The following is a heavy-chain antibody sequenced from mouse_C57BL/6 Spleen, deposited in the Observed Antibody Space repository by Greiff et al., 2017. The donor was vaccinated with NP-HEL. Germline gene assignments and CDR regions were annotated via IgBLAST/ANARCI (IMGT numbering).Heavy chain of an antibody. J-gene: IGHJ2*01. V-gene: IGHV14-4*01. CDR3: TTPYYYGSSY. CDR1: GFNIKDDY. Sequence: VQLQQSGAELVRPGASVKLSCTASGFNIKDDYMHWVKQRPEQGLEWIGWIDPENGDTEYASKFQGKATITADTSSNTAYLQLSSLTSEDTAVYYCTTPYYYGSSYGGHGTTLTVPS. CDR2: IDPENGDT. D-gene: IGHD1-1*01.